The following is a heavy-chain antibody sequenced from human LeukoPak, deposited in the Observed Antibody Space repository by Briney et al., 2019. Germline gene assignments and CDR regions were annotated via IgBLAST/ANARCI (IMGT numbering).Heavy chain of an antibody. Sequence: SETLSLTCTVSGGSISSGGYYWSWIRQHPGKGLEWIGYIYYSGSTYYNPSLKSRVTISVDMSKNQFSLKLSSVTAADTAVYYCARGTAMVTTFDYWGQGTLVTVSS. CDR2: IYYSGST. V-gene: IGHV4-31*03. D-gene: IGHD5-18*01. CDR3: ARGTAMVTTFDY. CDR1: GGSISSGGYY. J-gene: IGHJ4*02.